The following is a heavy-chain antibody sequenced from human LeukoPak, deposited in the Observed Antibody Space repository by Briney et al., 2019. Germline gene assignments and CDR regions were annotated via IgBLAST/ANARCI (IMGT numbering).Heavy chain of an antibody. J-gene: IGHJ1*01. CDR2: ISSGDRT. D-gene: IGHD3-9*01. CDR3: AKAAPASPYFNWFNN. Sequence: GGSLRLSCAASGFTFSSYAMNWVRQAPGKGLEWVAGISSGDRTFHAESVKGRFTISRDKSKDTLYLQMNSLRAEDTAVYYCAKAAPASPYFNWFNNGGQGRQVIVSS. CDR1: GFTFSSYA. V-gene: IGHV3-23*01.